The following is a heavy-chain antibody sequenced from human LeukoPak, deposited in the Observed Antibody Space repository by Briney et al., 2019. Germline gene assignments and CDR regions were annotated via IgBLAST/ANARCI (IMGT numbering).Heavy chain of an antibody. CDR1: GGSFSGYY. Sequence: PSETLSLTCAVYGGSFSGYYWSWIRQPPGKGLEWIGEINHSGSTNYNPSLKSRVTISVDTSKNQFSLKLSSVTAADTAVYYCASHLVVVAATYDYWGQGTLVTVSS. V-gene: IGHV4-34*01. CDR3: ASHLVVVAATYDY. J-gene: IGHJ4*02. D-gene: IGHD2-15*01. CDR2: INHSGST.